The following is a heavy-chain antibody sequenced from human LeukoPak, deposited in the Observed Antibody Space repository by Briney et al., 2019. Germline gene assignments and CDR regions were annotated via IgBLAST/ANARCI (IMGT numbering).Heavy chain of an antibody. J-gene: IGHJ6*03. Sequence: SETLSLTCTVSGYSMSSGYYWGWIRQPPGKGLQWIGSIFHSGNSYYNPSLKSRVTISVDTSKNQFSLKLSSVTAADTAVYYCARVGPSGYYYMDVWGKGTTVTISS. CDR2: IFHSGNS. V-gene: IGHV4-38-2*02. CDR3: ARVGPSGYYYMDV. CDR1: GYSMSSGYY.